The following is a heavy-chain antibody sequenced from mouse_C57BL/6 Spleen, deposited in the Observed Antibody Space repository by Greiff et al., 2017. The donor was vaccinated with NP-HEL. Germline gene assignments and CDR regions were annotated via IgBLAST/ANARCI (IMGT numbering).Heavy chain of an antibody. CDR2: ISYDGSN. V-gene: IGHV3-6*01. CDR1: GYSITSGYY. Sequence: DVKLQESGPGLVKPSQSLSLTCSVTGYSITSGYYWNWIRQFPGNKLEWMGYISYDGSNNYNPSLKNRIYITRDTSKNQFFLKLNSLTTEDTATYDCARDYYGSSGDMDYWGQGTSVTVSS. J-gene: IGHJ4*01. D-gene: IGHD1-1*01. CDR3: ARDYYGSSGDMDY.